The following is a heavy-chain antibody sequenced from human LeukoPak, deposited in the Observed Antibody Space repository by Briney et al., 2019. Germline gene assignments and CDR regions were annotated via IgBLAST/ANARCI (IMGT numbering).Heavy chain of an antibody. CDR2: IHTSGST. CDR1: GGSISSYY. D-gene: IGHD3-10*01. V-gene: IGHV4-4*07. Sequence: PSETLSLTGTVSGGSISSYYWSWIRQPAGKGLEWIGRIHTSGSTNYNPSLKSRVTMSVDTSKNQFSLKLSSVTAADTAVYYCARDHADYYGSGMFRWSDPWGQGTLVTVSS. CDR3: ARDHADYYGSGMFRWSDP. J-gene: IGHJ5*02.